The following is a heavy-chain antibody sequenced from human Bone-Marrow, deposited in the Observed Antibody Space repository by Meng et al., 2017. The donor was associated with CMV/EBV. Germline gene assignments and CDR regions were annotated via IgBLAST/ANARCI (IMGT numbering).Heavy chain of an antibody. V-gene: IGHV4-4*02. D-gene: IGHD2-2*02. CDR2: IYHSGST. Sequence: GSLRLSCAVPGGSISSSNWWSWVRQPPGKGLEWIGEIYHSGSTNYNPSLKSRVTISVDKSKNQFSLKLSSVTAADTAVYYCARGGGYCSGTSCYNDYWGQGMLVTVSS. CDR1: GGSISSSNW. J-gene: IGHJ4*02. CDR3: ARGGGYCSGTSCYNDY.